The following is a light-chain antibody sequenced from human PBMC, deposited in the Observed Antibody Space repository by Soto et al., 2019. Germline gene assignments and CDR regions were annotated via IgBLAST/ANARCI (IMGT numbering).Light chain of an antibody. CDR3: QQAYSFPIT. V-gene: IGKV1-12*01. CDR1: QGISNC. CDR2: AAS. Sequence: DIQMTQSPSSVSASIGDRVTVTCRASQGISNCLAWYQQKPGKAPKFLISAASSLESGVPSRFSGSGSGTDFTLTISSLQPEDFATYYCQQAYSFPITFGQGTRLEIK. J-gene: IGKJ5*01.